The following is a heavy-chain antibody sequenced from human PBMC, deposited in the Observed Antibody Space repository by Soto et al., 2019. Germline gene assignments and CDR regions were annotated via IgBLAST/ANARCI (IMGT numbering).Heavy chain of an antibody. CDR2: ISGGGGSI. D-gene: IGHD3-10*02. CDR1: GFNFNTYA. Sequence: GGSLRLSCAASGFNFNTYAMSWVRQAPGKGLEWVSGISGGGGSIHYVDSVKGRFTISRDNSKNTLYLQMNSLRGEDTAVYYCAKGKSSNYVSHASDVWGQGTMVTVSS. CDR3: AKGKSSNYVSHASDV. V-gene: IGHV3-23*01. J-gene: IGHJ3*01.